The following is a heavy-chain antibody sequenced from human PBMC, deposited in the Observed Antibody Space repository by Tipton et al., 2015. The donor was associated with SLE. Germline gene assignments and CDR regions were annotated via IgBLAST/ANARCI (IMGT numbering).Heavy chain of an antibody. CDR1: GGSFRGYY. D-gene: IGHD3-10*01. Sequence: TLSLTCAVYGGSFRGYYWSWIRQPPGKGLEWIGEINHSGSTNYNPSLKSRVTISVDTSKNQFSLKLSSVTAADTAVYYCARGMVRGVPRDYWGQGTLVTVSS. CDR2: INHSGST. V-gene: IGHV4-34*01. CDR3: ARGMVRGVPRDY. J-gene: IGHJ4*02.